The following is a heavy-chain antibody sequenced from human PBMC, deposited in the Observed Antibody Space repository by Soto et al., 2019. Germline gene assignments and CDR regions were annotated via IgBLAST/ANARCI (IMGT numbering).Heavy chain of an antibody. CDR1: GGSISSYY. CDR3: ARAYGYDFDY. J-gene: IGHJ4*02. V-gene: IGHV4-59*01. CDR2: IYYSGST. D-gene: IGHD4-17*01. Sequence: PSETLSLTCTVSGGSISSYYWSWIRQPPGKGLEWIGYIYYSGSTNYNPSLKSRVSISIDTSKNQFSLKLSSVTAADTAVYYCARAYGYDFDYWGQGTLVTGSS.